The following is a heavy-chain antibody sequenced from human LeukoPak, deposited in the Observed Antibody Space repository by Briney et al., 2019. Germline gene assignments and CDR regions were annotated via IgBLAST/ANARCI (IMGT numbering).Heavy chain of an antibody. D-gene: IGHD1-14*01. J-gene: IGHJ3*01. Sequence: GRSLRLSCAASGFTFSDYGMHWVRQAPGKGLEWVAVIWSDGSNKYYSESVKGRFTISRDNSKNTLYLQMNSLRAEDTALYYCARASGVFDLWGQGTLVTVSS. CDR3: ARASGVFDL. V-gene: IGHV3-33*01. CDR2: IWSDGSNK. CDR1: GFTFSDYG.